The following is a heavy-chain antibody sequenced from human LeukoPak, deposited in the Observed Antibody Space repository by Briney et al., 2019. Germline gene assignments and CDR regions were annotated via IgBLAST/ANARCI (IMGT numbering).Heavy chain of an antibody. J-gene: IGHJ5*02. CDR2: IRGSGET. Sequence: GGFLRLSCAVSGFSARSYYMSWVRQAPGKGLEWVSLIRGSGETFYADSVKGRFSISRDDSKNTVYLQMNSLRIEDTAVYFCARDRAATQGWVEFDPWGQGTLVTVSS. V-gene: IGHV3-66*03. D-gene: IGHD5-24*01. CDR1: GFSARSYY. CDR3: ARDRAATQGWVEFDP.